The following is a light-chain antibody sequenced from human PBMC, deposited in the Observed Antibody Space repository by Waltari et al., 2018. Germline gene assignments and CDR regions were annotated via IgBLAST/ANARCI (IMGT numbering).Light chain of an antibody. CDR2: KAS. CDR1: QSISTW. Sequence: DIQMTQSPPTLSASVGGTVTLTSRASQSISTWLAWYQQKPGKAPNLLIYKASSLESGVPSRFSGSGSGTEFTLTISSLQPDDFATFYCQQYNTYVTFGPGTKVDIK. J-gene: IGKJ3*01. V-gene: IGKV1-5*03. CDR3: QQYNTYVT.